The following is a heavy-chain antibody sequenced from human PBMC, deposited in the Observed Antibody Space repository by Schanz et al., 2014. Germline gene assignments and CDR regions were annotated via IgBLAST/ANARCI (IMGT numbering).Heavy chain of an antibody. CDR1: GFTFTHYA. J-gene: IGHJ4*02. CDR2: ISSSSSYT. V-gene: IGHV3-48*01. CDR3: VKGGTNTLDS. Sequence: EVQLVESGGGLVRPGGSLRLSCAASGFTFTHYAMTWVRQAPGKGLEWVSYISSSSSYTNYADSVKGRFTISRDNSKNTLSLQMNSLRGDDTAIYYCVKGGTNTLDSWGQGTLVTVSS.